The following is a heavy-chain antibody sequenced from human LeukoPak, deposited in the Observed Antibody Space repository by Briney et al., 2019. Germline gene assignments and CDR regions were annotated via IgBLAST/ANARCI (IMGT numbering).Heavy chain of an antibody. Sequence: SVKVSCKAAGGTFSSYAISWVRQAPGQGLEWMGGIIPIFGTANYAQKFQGRVTITADESTSTAYMELSSLRSEDTAVYYCASPRRITMIVVVNDAFDIWGQGTMVTVSS. CDR3: ASPRRITMIVVVNDAFDI. CDR2: IIPIFGTA. J-gene: IGHJ3*02. CDR1: GGTFSSYA. D-gene: IGHD3-22*01. V-gene: IGHV1-69*01.